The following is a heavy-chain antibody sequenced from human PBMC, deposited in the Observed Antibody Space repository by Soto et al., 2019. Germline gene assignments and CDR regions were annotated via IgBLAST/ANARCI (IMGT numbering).Heavy chain of an antibody. CDR2: IIPIFGTA. V-gene: IGHV1-69*01. D-gene: IGHD4-17*01. Sequence: QVQLVQSGAEVQKPGSSVKVSCKASGGTFSSYAISWVRQAPGQGLEWMGGIIPIFGTANYAQKFQGRVTITADESTSTAYMELSSLRSEDTAVYYCARSPGDYSPHWYFDLWGRGTLVTVSS. CDR3: ARSPGDYSPHWYFDL. CDR1: GGTFSSYA. J-gene: IGHJ2*01.